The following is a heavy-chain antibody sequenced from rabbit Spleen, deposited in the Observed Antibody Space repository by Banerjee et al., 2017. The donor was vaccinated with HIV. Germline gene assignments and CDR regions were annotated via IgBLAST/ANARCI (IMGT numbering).Heavy chain of an antibody. D-gene: IGHD5-1*01. CDR1: GFDFSSYG. V-gene: IGHV1S47*01. J-gene: IGHJ6*01. Sequence: QEQVVESGGGLVQPGGSLKLSCKASGFDFSSYGVSWVRQAPGKGLEWIAYIYPDYDSTDYASWVNGRFTISFDNAQNTVFLQMTSLTAADTATYFCARYIWKGGLYRFALWGQGTLVTVS. CDR3: ARYIWKGGLYRFAL. CDR2: IYPDYDST.